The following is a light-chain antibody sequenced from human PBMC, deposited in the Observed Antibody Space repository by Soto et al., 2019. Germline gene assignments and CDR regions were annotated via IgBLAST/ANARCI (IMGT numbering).Light chain of an antibody. CDR2: XXS. Sequence: QSALTQPRSVSGSPGQSVTISCTGTSSDVGGYNYVSWYQQHPGKAPKLMIYXXSKRXXXXXDXFXGSKSGNTASLTISGLQAEDXADYYCCSYAGSYSYVFGTGTKLTVL. CDR3: CSYAGSYSYV. J-gene: IGLJ1*01. V-gene: IGLV2-11*01. CDR1: SSDVGGYNY.